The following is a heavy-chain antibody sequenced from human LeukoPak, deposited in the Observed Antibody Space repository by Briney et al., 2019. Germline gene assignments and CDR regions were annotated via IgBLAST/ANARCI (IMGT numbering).Heavy chain of an antibody. Sequence: GGSLRLSCAASGFNFSSYEMNWVRQAPGKGLEWVSHISSSGSTIYYAYSVKGRFTNSRDNAKNSLFLQMNSLRAEDTAIYYCARDRRRQLTYFDYYHGMDVWGQGSPVTVSS. CDR1: GFNFSSYE. V-gene: IGHV3-48*03. CDR2: ISSSGSTI. D-gene: IGHD6-13*01. J-gene: IGHJ6*02. CDR3: ARDRRRQLTYFDYYHGMDV.